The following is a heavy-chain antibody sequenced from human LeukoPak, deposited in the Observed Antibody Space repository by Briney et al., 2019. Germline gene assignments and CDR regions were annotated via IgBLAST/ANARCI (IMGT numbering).Heavy chain of an antibody. CDR1: GFTFSSYA. Sequence: GGSLRLSCAASGFTFSSYAMSWVRQAPGKGPEWVSAISGSGGSTYYADSVKGRFTISRDNSKNTLYLQMNSLRAEDTAVYYCARRAGAYSRPYDYWGQGTLVTVSS. CDR2: ISGSGGST. D-gene: IGHD4/OR15-4a*01. V-gene: IGHV3-23*01. CDR3: ARRAGAYSRPYDY. J-gene: IGHJ4*02.